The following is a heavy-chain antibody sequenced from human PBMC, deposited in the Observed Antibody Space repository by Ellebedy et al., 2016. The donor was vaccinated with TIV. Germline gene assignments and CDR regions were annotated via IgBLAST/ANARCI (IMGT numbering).Heavy chain of an antibody. D-gene: IGHD6-19*01. J-gene: IGHJ4*02. Sequence: GESLKISCAASGFTFSSYSMNWVRQAPGKGLEWVSYISSSSSTIYYADSVKGRFTISRDNAKNSLYLQMNSLRDEDTAVYYCARARSSGWLHTPDYWGQGILVTVSS. CDR3: ARARSSGWLHTPDY. CDR1: GFTFSSYS. CDR2: ISSSSSTI. V-gene: IGHV3-48*02.